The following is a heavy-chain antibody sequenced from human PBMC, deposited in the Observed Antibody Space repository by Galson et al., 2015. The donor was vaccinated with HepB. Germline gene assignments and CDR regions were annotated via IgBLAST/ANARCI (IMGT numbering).Heavy chain of an antibody. D-gene: IGHD6-13*01. J-gene: IGHJ4*02. CDR1: GFDFNSYT. CDR2: ISSSSRTI. V-gene: IGHV3-48*04. CDR3: VTRIAGTPLIDY. Sequence: SLRLFCAGSGFDFNSYTMNWVRQAPGKGLEWVSYISSSSRTIYYADSVKGRFTVSRDNAKKSLFLQMESLRAEDTAVYYCVTRIAGTPLIDYWGQGTLVTVSS.